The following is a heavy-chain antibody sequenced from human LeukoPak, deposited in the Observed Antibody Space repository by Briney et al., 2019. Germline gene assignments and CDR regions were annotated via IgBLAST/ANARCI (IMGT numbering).Heavy chain of an antibody. J-gene: IGHJ4*02. D-gene: IGHD5-18*01. CDR2: INWNGGST. CDR1: GFTFDDYG. Sequence: GGSLRLSCAASGFTFDDYGMSWVRQAPGKWLEWVSGINWNGGSTGYADSVKGRYTISRDNAKNSLYLQMNSLRAEDTALYYCAIYVDTHRAIDSWGQGTLVTVFS. CDR3: AIYVDTHRAIDS. V-gene: IGHV3-20*04.